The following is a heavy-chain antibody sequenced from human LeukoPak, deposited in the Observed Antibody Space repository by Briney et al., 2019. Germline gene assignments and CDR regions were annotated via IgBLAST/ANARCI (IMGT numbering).Heavy chain of an antibody. CDR2: INHSGST. D-gene: IGHD3-3*02. J-gene: IGHJ4*02. Sequence: TSETLSLTCAVYGGSFSGYYWSWIRQPPGKGLEWIGEINHSGSTNYNPSLKSRVTIPVDTSKNQFSLKLSSVTAADTAVYYCARHRIIVNSLPFDYWGQGTLVTVSS. CDR3: ARHRIIVNSLPFDY. V-gene: IGHV4-34*01. CDR1: GGSFSGYY.